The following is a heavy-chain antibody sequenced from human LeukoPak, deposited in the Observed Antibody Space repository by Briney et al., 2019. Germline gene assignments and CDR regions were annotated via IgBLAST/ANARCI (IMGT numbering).Heavy chain of an antibody. V-gene: IGHV4-34*01. Sequence: SENLSLTCVVYGWSFSGYDWSWIRQPPGKGLEWIGEINHSGSTNYNPSLKSRVTISVDTSKNQFSLKLSSVTAADTAVYYCASNQDYGDYALDYWGQGTLVTVSS. CDR2: INHSGST. CDR1: GWSFSGYD. CDR3: ASNQDYGDYALDY. J-gene: IGHJ4*02. D-gene: IGHD4-17*01.